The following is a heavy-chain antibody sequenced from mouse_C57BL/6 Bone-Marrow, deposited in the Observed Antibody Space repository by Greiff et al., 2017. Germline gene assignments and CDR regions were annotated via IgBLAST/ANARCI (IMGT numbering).Heavy chain of an antibody. CDR3: ASPYYYGSSLYFDY. Sequence: VQLQQSGPELVKPGASVKISCKASGYSFTDYNMNWVKQSNGKSLEWIGVINPNYGTTSYNQKFKGKATLTVDQSSSTAYMQLNSLTSEDSAVYYCASPYYYGSSLYFDYWGQGTTLTVSS. J-gene: IGHJ2*01. V-gene: IGHV1-39*01. D-gene: IGHD1-1*01. CDR2: INPNYGTT. CDR1: GYSFTDYN.